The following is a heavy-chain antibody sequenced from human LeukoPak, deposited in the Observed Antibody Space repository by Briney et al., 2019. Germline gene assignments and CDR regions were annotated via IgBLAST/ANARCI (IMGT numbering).Heavy chain of an antibody. V-gene: IGHV1-24*01. CDR2: FDPEDGET. CDR1: GYTLTELS. Sequence: ASVKVSCKVSGYTLTELSMHWVRQAPGKGLEWMGGFDPEDGETIYAQKFQGRVTMTEDTSTDTAYMELSSLRSEDTAVYYCATAYTIFGVVTPTKNWFDPWGQGTLVTVSS. D-gene: IGHD3-3*01. J-gene: IGHJ5*02. CDR3: ATAYTIFGVVTPTKNWFDP.